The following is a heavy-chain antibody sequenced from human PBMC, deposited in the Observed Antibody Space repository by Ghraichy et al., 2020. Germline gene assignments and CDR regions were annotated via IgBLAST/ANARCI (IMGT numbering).Heavy chain of an antibody. V-gene: IGHV3-23*01. D-gene: IGHD7-27*01. CDR2: ISGSGDST. CDR3: ARRAANWGFFDC. CDR1: GFIFSSYA. Sequence: GESLNISCAASGFIFSSYAMSWVRQAPGKGLEWVSTISGSGDSTYYADSVKGRFTISTDSSKNTLYLQMNSLRAEDTALYYCARRAANWGFFDCWSQGTLVTASS. J-gene: IGHJ4*02.